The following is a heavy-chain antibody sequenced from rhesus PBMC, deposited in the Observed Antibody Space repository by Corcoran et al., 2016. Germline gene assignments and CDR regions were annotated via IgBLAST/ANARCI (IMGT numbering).Heavy chain of an antibody. J-gene: IGHJ4*01. CDR1: GGSISDSYR. Sequence: QVQLQESGPGVVKPSETLSLTCAVSGGSISDSYRWSWIRQPPGKGLGWMGYIYGSRTRNNYNPARKSRVTISKDTSKNQFSLKRSSVTAADTAVYYCAREKYSNYGFDYWGQGVLVTVSS. CDR3: AREKYSNYGFDY. V-gene: IGHV4S10*01. D-gene: IGHD4-23*01. CDR2: IYGSRTRN.